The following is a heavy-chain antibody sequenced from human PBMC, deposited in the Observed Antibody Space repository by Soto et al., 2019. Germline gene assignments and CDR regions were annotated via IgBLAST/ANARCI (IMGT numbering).Heavy chain of an antibody. J-gene: IGHJ6*02. CDR3: ARTTGLRGPYGMDV. CDR2: AYDSWST. Sequence: LSLTCHVSGASISSYYWTWIRQSPGKGLEWIGCAYDSWSTHYNPSLESRVTMSVDSSKNQFSLKLTSVTAADTAVYYCARTTGLRGPYGMDVWGQGTTVTVSS. D-gene: IGHD3-10*01. CDR1: GASISSYY. V-gene: IGHV4-59*01.